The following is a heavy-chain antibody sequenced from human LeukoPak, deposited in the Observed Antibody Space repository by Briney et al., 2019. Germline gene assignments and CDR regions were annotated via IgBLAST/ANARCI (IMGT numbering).Heavy chain of an antibody. D-gene: IGHD4-11*01. V-gene: IGHV4-59*01. CDR3: ARAINDYSNYEVLTDNWFDP. CDR2: IYYSGST. J-gene: IGHJ5*02. CDR1: GGSISDYY. Sequence: NPSETLSLTCTVSGGSISDYYWSWIRQPPGKGLEWIGYIYYSGSTNYNPSLKNRVTISVDTSKNHFSLKLSSVTAADTAVYYCARAINDYSNYEVLTDNWFDPWGQGTLVTVSS.